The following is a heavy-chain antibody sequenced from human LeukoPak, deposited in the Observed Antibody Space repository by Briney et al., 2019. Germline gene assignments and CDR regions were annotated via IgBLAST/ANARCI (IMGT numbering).Heavy chain of an antibody. CDR2: INWNGGST. Sequence: GGSLRLSCAASGFTFYDYGMRWVRQAPGKGLEWVSGINWNGGSTGYADSVKGRFTISRDNAKNSLYLQMNSLRAEDTALYHWARVSYYYDSSAREPRVVYFDYWGQGTLVTVSS. V-gene: IGHV3-20*01. D-gene: IGHD3-22*01. CDR1: GFTFYDYG. CDR3: ARVSYYYDSSAREPRVVYFDY. J-gene: IGHJ4*02.